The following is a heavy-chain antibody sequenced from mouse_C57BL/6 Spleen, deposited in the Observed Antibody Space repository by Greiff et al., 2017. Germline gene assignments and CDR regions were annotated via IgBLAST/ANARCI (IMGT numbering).Heavy chain of an antibody. D-gene: IGHD1-1*01. CDR3: ARPRYYGSSYGWYFEV. Sequence: AGGGIDFSRYWMSWVRRAPGKGLEWIGEINPDSSTINYAPSLKDKFIISRDNAKNTLYLQMSKVRSEETALYYCARPRYYGSSYGWYFEVWGTGTTGTASP. J-gene: IGHJ1*03. V-gene: IGHV4-1*01. CDR2: INPDSSTI. CDR1: GIDFSRYW.